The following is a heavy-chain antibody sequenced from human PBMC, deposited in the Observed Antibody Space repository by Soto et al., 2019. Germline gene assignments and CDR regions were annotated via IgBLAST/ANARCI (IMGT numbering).Heavy chain of an antibody. Sequence: QVQLVQSGAEVKKPGSSVQVSCKASGGTFGSYAFSWVRQAPGQGLEWMGGIIPVSGAAHYAQKFQGRVTITADESTSTAYMELSSLSSQDTAVYYCATALGCRSTSCTLDYWGQGTRVIVSS. J-gene: IGHJ4*02. V-gene: IGHV1-69*01. CDR3: ATALGCRSTSCTLDY. CDR1: GGTFGSYA. CDR2: IIPVSGAA. D-gene: IGHD2-2*01.